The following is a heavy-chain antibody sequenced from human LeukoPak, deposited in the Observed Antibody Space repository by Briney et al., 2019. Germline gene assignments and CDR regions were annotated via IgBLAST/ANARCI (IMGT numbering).Heavy chain of an antibody. CDR3: ASYGPGYNWLIS. D-gene: IGHD5-18*01. V-gene: IGHV1-2*02. Sequence: ASVKVSCTFTGYXMQWVRHAPGQGLEWMGWIHPSSGATNYAQKFRGRVTMTRDTSSRTAYMELTRLTSDGTARYYCASYGPGYNWLISWGQGTHVTVSS. CDR1: FTGYX. CDR2: IHPSSGAT. J-gene: IGHJ4*02.